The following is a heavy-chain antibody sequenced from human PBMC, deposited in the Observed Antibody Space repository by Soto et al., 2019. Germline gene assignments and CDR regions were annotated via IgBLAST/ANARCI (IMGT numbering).Heavy chain of an antibody. V-gene: IGHV3-66*01. CDR3: AREPEGLDY. CDR1: GFPVSSNY. Sequence: PGGSLRLSCAASGFPVSSNYMTWVRQAPGKGLEWVSVIYSGGTTYYADSVKGRFTISRDNAKNSLSLQMNSLRAEDTAVYYCAREPEGLDYWGPGTLVTVSS. J-gene: IGHJ4*02. CDR2: IYSGGTT.